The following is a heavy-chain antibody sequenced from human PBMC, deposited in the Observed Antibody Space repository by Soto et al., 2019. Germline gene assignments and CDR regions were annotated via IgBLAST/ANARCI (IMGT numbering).Heavy chain of an antibody. CDR1: GGSISTYY. D-gene: IGHD1-26*01. Sequence: PSETLSLTCTVSGGSISTYYWNWIRQPPGKGLESIGYIYYSGSANYIPSLKSRVTISVNTSKNELSLKLSSVTAADTAIYYCASDDREPHKSPAPEHWGKCNMVNVSA. J-gene: IGHJ1*01. CDR3: ASDDREPHKSPAPEH. V-gene: IGHV4-59*01. CDR2: IYYSGSA.